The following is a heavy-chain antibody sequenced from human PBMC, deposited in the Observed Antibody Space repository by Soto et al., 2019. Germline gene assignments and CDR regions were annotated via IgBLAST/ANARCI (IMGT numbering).Heavy chain of an antibody. J-gene: IGHJ6*02. CDR1: GFTLSSYA. CDR3: AKDRDYGEVGMDV. Sequence: GGSLRLSCAASGFTLSSYAMSWVRQAPGKGLEWVSAISGSGGSTYYADSVKGRFTISRDNSKNTLYLQMNSLRAEDTAVYYCAKDRDYGEVGMDVWGQGTTVTVSS. V-gene: IGHV3-23*01. CDR2: ISGSGGST. D-gene: IGHD4-17*01.